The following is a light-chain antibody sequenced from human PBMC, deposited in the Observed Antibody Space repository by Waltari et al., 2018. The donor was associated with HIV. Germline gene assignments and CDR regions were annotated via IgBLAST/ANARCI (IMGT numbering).Light chain of an antibody. Sequence: EVVLTQSPGTLSLSPGERVTLSCRASQRVSRTFLAWYQQTPGQAPRLLIYAAPSRATGIPDRFSGSGSGTDFTLTISRLEPEDFAVYYCQQYGGSPPVTFGQGTRLEIK. CDR1: QRVSRTF. CDR2: AAP. V-gene: IGKV3-20*01. J-gene: IGKJ5*01. CDR3: QQYGGSPPVT.